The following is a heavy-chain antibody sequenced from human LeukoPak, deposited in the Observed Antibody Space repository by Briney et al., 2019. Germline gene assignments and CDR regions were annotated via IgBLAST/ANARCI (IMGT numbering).Heavy chain of an antibody. D-gene: IGHD1-26*01. V-gene: IGHV3-30-3*01. Sequence: PGGSLRLSCAASGFTFSSYAMHWVRQAPGKGLEWVAVISYDGSNKYYADSVKGRFTISRDNSKNTLYLQMNSLRAEDTAVYYCARERNSARGVFDYWGQGTLVTVSS. J-gene: IGHJ4*02. CDR3: ARERNSARGVFDY. CDR2: ISYDGSNK. CDR1: GFTFSSYA.